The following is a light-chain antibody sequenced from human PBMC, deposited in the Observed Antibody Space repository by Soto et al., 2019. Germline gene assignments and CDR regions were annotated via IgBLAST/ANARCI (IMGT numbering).Light chain of an antibody. CDR1: QGISTW. J-gene: IGKJ3*01. V-gene: IGKV1D-12*01. Sequence: DIQMTQSPSSVSASVGDRVTITCRASQGISTWVAWYQQKPGKAPKLLIYAASSLQSGVPSRFSGSGSGTDFTLTISSLQPEDFATYYCQEANSFPLITFGPGTRVDIK. CDR2: AAS. CDR3: QEANSFPLIT.